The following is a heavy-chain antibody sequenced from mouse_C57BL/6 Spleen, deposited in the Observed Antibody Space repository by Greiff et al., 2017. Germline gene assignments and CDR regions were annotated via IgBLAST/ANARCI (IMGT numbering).Heavy chain of an antibody. CDR2: FYPGSGSI. J-gene: IGHJ2*01. CDR3: ARHEEVSSCDYFGD. V-gene: IGHV1-62-2*01. Sequence: QVQLKQSGAELVKPGASVKLSCKASGYTFTEYTIHWVKQSSGQGLEWIGWFYPGSGSIKYNEKFKDKGTLTADKSSSTVYMELRRLTSEDSAVYFRARHEEVSSCDYFGDWGQGTTVTVST. CDR1: GYTFTEYT.